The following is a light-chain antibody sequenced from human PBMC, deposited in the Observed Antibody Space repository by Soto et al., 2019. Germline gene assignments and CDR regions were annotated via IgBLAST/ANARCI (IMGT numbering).Light chain of an antibody. CDR3: QHYNSYLWT. J-gene: IGKJ1*01. CDR2: DGS. CDR1: PSINRW. Sequence: DIQMTQSPSTLSASEGDRVTITCRASPSINRWLAWYQQQPGKGPKLLIYDGSSLERGVPSRFRGSGFGTEFTLTISNLQPDDFATYYCQHYNSYLWTFGQGTKVDIK. V-gene: IGKV1-5*01.